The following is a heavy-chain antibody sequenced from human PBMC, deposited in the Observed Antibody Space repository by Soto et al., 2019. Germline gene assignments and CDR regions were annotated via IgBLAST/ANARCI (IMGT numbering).Heavy chain of an antibody. CDR3: ARVGSVRTSIDY. D-gene: IGHD5-12*01. CDR2: ISYDGSNK. V-gene: IGHV3-30-3*01. Sequence: QVQLVESGGGVVQPGRSLRLSCAASGFTFSSYAMHWVRQAPGKGLEWVAVISYDGSNKYYADSVKGRFTISRDNSKNTLYLQMNSLRAEDTAVYYCARVGSVRTSIDYWGQGTLVTVSS. J-gene: IGHJ4*02. CDR1: GFTFSSYA.